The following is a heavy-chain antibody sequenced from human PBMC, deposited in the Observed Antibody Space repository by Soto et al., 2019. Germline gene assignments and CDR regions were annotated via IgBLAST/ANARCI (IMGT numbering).Heavy chain of an antibody. CDR1: GFIFTDYA. CDR2: ISFSGDNT. D-gene: IGHD3-3*01. CDR3: ARALDFWSAYFDY. Sequence: PGGSLRLSCVASGFIFTDYAMSWVRQGPGKGLEWVAGISFSGDNTNYADSVKGRFITSRDNSKNTLYLLMNSLRTEDTAVYYCARALDFWSAYFDYWGQGSLVTVSS. V-gene: IGHV3-23*01. J-gene: IGHJ4*02.